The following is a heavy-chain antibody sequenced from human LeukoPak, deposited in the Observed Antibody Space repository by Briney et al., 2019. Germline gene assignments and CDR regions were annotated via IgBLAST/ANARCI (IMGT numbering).Heavy chain of an antibody. CDR1: VGTFSSYA. V-gene: IGHV1-69*05. Sequence: SVKVSCKASVGTFSSYAISWVRQAPGQGLEWMGRIIPIFGTANYAQKFQGRVTITTDESTSTAYMELSSLRSEDTAVYYCARATRGGDQPSFDYWGQGTLVTVSS. CDR3: ARATRGGDQPSFDY. CDR2: IIPIFGTA. J-gene: IGHJ4*02. D-gene: IGHD2-21*02.